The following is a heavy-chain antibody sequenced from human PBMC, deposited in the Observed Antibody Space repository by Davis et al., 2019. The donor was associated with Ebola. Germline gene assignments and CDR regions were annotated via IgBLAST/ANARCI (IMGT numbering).Heavy chain of an antibody. CDR2: ISGNGGNT. CDR3: AKDLYWNPRGGMDV. CDR1: GFTFSSYA. Sequence: GESLKISCAASGFTFSSYAMTWVRQAPGKGLEWVASISGNGGNTYYPDSLKGRFTISKVNPRNTLFLQMNSLTAEDTAVYYCAKDLYWNPRGGMDVWGQGTTVTVSS. D-gene: IGHD2/OR15-2a*01. V-gene: IGHV3-23*01. J-gene: IGHJ6*02.